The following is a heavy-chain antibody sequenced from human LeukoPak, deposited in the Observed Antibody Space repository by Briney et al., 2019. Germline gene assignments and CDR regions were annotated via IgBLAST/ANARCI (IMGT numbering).Heavy chain of an antibody. CDR1: GFTFDDYT. Sequence: GGSLRLSCAASGFTFDDYTMHWVRQAPGKGLEWVSLISWDGGSTYYADSVKGRFTISRDNSKNSLYLQMNSLRTEGTALYYCAKDNSYDSSGYYLDYWGQGTLVTVSS. V-gene: IGHV3-43*01. CDR2: ISWDGGST. D-gene: IGHD3-22*01. CDR3: AKDNSYDSSGYYLDY. J-gene: IGHJ4*02.